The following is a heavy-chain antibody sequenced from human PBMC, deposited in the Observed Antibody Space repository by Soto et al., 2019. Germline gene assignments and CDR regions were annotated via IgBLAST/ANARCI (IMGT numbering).Heavy chain of an antibody. V-gene: IGHV1-24*01. Sequence: ASVKVSCKVSGYTLPELSMHWVRQAPGKGLEWMGGFDPEDGETIYAQKFQGRVTMTEDTSTDTAYMELSSLRSEDTAVYYCATLSNDFWSGPNNWFDPWGQGTLVTVSS. CDR2: FDPEDGET. CDR1: GYTLPELS. D-gene: IGHD3-3*01. J-gene: IGHJ5*02. CDR3: ATLSNDFWSGPNNWFDP.